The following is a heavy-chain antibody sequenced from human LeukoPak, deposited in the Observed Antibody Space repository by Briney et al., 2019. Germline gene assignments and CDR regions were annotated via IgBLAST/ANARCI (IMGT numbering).Heavy chain of an antibody. CDR2: IYSGGST. CDR1: GFTVSSNY. J-gene: IGHJ4*02. CDR3: ARHPYSSGWYFVL. V-gene: IGHV3-66*04. Sequence: GGSLRPSCAASGFTVSSNYMSWVRQAPGKGLEWVSVIYSGGSTYYADSVKGRFTISRDNSKNTLYLQMNSLRAEDTAVYYCARHPYSSGWYFVLWGQGTLVTVSS. D-gene: IGHD6-19*01.